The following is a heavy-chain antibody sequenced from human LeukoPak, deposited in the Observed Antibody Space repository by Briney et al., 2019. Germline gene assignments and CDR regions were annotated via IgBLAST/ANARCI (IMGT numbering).Heavy chain of an antibody. D-gene: IGHD4-17*01. CDR3: ARASHDYGDYSHFDY. Sequence: PSETLSLTCTVSGYSINSGYYWGWIRQPPGKGLEWIGSISHSGSTYYNPSLKSRVTIAVDKSKNQFSLKLSSVTAADTAVYYCARASHDYGDYSHFDYWGQGTLVTVSS. V-gene: IGHV4-38-2*02. CDR2: ISHSGST. CDR1: GYSINSGYY. J-gene: IGHJ4*02.